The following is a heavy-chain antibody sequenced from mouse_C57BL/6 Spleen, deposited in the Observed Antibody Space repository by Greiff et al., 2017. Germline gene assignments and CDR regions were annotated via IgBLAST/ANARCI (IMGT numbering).Heavy chain of an antibody. Sequence: EVQRVESGPELVKPGASVKIPCKASGYTFTDYNMDWVKQSHGKSLEWIGDINPNNGGTIYNQKFKGKATLTVDKSSSTAYMELRSLTSEDTAVYYCAREEQLRSDAMDYWGQGTSVTVSS. D-gene: IGHD3-2*02. J-gene: IGHJ4*01. V-gene: IGHV1-18*01. CDR3: AREEQLRSDAMDY. CDR1: GYTFTDYN. CDR2: INPNNGGT.